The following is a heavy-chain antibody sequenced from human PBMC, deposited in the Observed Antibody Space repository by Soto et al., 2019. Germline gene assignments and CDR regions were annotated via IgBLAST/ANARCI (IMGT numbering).Heavy chain of an antibody. Sequence: TSETLSLTCAVSGASIRSYYWSRIRQPPGKGLEWIGSIYYSGSTNYNPSLESRVTISVDTSKNQFSLKLSSVTAADTAVYYCASHYYNRASFQHWGQGTLVTVSS. CDR1: GASIRSYY. D-gene: IGHD3-10*01. CDR3: ASHYYNRASFQH. CDR2: IYYSGST. J-gene: IGHJ1*01. V-gene: IGHV4-59*01.